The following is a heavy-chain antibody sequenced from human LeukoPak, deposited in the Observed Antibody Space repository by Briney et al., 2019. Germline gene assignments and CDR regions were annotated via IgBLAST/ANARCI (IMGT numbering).Heavy chain of an antibody. CDR1: GASVIHSY. V-gene: IGHV4-59*08. J-gene: IGHJ4*02. CDR2: VYYSGGT. CDR3: ARSPLESRRRGDNFFCDY. D-gene: IGHD5-24*01. Sequence: PSETLSLICSVSGASVIHSYWSCLRRTPGKGLEWIGFVYYSGGTNLNPSLKSRVTLSLDTSKNQFSMNLTSVTAADTAMYYCARSPLESRRRGDNFFCDYWGQGMLVTVSS.